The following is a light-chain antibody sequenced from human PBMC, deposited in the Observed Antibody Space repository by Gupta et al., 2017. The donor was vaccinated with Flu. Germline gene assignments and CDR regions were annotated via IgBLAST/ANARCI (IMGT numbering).Light chain of an antibody. V-gene: IGLV3-1*01. J-gene: IGLJ1*01. CDR2: QDS. CDR3: QAWDSSTFYV. Sequence: PGQTTSITCSGDKLGDKYACWYQQKPGQSPVLVIYQDSKRPSGIPERFSGSNSGNTATLTISGTQAMDEADYYCQAWDSSTFYVFGTGTKVTVL. CDR1: KLGDKY.